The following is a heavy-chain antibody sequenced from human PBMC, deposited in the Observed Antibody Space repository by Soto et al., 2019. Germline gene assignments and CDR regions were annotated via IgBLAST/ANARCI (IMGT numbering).Heavy chain of an antibody. CDR1: GFTFSSYS. J-gene: IGHJ3*02. CDR3: ARAYGYSSGWDHDAFDI. V-gene: IGHV3-21*01. D-gene: IGHD6-19*01. CDR2: ISSSSSYI. Sequence: GGSLRLSCAASGFTFSSYSMNWVRQAPGKGLEWVSSISSSSSYIYYADSVKGRFTISRDNAKNSLYLQMNSLRAEDTAVYYCARAYGYSSGWDHDAFDIWGQGTMVTVSS.